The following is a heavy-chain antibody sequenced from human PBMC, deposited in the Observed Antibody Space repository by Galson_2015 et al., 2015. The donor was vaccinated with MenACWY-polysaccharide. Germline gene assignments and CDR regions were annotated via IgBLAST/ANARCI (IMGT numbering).Heavy chain of an antibody. D-gene: IGHD6-19*01. CDR3: ARVLGIAVASPQYFDY. V-gene: IGHV3-7*01. J-gene: IGHJ4*02. Sequence: SLRLSCAASGFTFSSYWMSWVRQAPGKGLEWVANIKQDRSEKYYVDSVKGRFTISRDNAKNSLYLQMNSLRAEDTAVYYCARVLGIAVASPQYFDYWGQGTLVTVSS. CDR1: GFTFSSYW. CDR2: IKQDRSEK.